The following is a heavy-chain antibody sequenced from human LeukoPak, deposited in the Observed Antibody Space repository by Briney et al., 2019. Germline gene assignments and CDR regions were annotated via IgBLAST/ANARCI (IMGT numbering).Heavy chain of an antibody. CDR1: GFTFSSYW. J-gene: IGHJ3*02. Sequence: GGSLRLSCAASGFTFSSYWMSWVRQAPGKGLEWVSSISSSSSYIYYADSVKGRFTISRDNAKNSLYLQMNSLRAEDMAVYYCAVATGTDAFDIWGQGTMVTVSS. CDR2: ISSSSSYI. D-gene: IGHD1-14*01. CDR3: AVATGTDAFDI. V-gene: IGHV3-21*01.